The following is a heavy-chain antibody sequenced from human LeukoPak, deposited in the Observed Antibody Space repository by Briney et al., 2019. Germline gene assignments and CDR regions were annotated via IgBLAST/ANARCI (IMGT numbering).Heavy chain of an antibody. CDR2: ISYSGNT. CDR3: ARHCCSGPAKRVFDI. V-gene: IGHV4-39*01. Sequence: LETLSLTCTVSGVSIISSDYHWGWVRQPPGKGLEWIGTISYSGNTDYNPSLRSRVTISVDTSNNQFSLRLGSVTAADTAVYHCARHCCSGPAKRVFDIWGQGTMVTVSS. D-gene: IGHD2-15*01. J-gene: IGHJ3*02. CDR1: GVSIISSDYH.